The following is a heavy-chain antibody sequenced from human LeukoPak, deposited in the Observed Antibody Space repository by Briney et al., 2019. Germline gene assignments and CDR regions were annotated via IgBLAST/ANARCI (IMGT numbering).Heavy chain of an antibody. J-gene: IGHJ6*02. CDR3: ARGWYCSGGSCYYLPNYYYYGMDV. CDR1: GGSFSGYY. Sequence: SETLSLTCAVYGGSFSGYYWSWIRQPPGKGLGWIGEINHSGSTNYNPSLKSRVTISVDTSKNQFSLKLSSVTAADTAVYYCARGWYCSGGSCYYLPNYYYYGMDVWGQGTTVTVSS. V-gene: IGHV4-34*01. D-gene: IGHD2-15*01. CDR2: INHSGST.